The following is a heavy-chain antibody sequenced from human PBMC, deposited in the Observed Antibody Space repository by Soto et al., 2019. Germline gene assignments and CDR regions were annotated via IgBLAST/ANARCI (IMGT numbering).Heavy chain of an antibody. J-gene: IGHJ6*02. CDR3: ARDKVARYYYYGMDV. CDR2: IWYDGSNK. D-gene: IGHD5-12*01. V-gene: IGHV3-33*01. CDR1: GFTFSSYG. Sequence: GGSLRLSCAASGFTFSSYGMHWVRQAPGKGLEWVAVIWYDGSNKYYADSVKGRFTISRDNSKNTLYLQMNSLRAEDTAVYYCARDKVARYYYYGMDVWGQGTTVTVSS.